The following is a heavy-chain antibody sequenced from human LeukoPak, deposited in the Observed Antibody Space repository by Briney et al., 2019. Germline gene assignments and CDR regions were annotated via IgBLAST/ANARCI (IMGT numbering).Heavy chain of an antibody. D-gene: IGHD6-19*01. Sequence: GGSLRLSCVGSGFSLASIAIGWFGQPPGRGRRGVSGISGSGTSTYYVDSVKGRFTISRDNAKNSLYLQMNSLRAEDTAVYYCARGGLVRRYFGYWGQGTLVTVSS. J-gene: IGHJ4*02. CDR1: GFSLASIA. CDR2: ISGSGTST. V-gene: IGHV3-23*01. CDR3: ARGGLVRRYFGY.